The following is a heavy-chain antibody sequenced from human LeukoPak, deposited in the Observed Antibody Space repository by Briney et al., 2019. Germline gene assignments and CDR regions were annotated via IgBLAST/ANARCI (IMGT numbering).Heavy chain of an antibody. Sequence: SQTLSLTCAISGDSVSSNSAAWNWIRQSPSRGLEWLGRTYYRSKWYNDYAVSVKSRITINPDTSKNQFSLQLNSVTPEDTAVYYCARDLGYCSSTSCEYYMDVWGKGTTVTVSS. CDR1: GDSVSSNSAA. CDR3: ARDLGYCSSTSCEYYMDV. CDR2: TYYRSKWYN. J-gene: IGHJ6*03. V-gene: IGHV6-1*01. D-gene: IGHD2-2*03.